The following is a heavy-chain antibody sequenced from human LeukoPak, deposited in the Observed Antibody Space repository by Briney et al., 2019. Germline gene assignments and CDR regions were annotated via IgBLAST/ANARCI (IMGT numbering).Heavy chain of an antibody. D-gene: IGHD5-12*01. CDR1: GGSFSGYY. J-gene: IGHJ6*03. CDR3: ATMVAPTYFYYYMDV. CDR2: INHSGST. V-gene: IGHV4-34*01. Sequence: PSETLSLTCAVYGGSFSGYYWSWIRQPPGKGLEWIGEINHSGSTNYNPSLKSRVTISVDTSKNQFSLKLSSVTAADTAVYYCATMVAPTYFYYYMDVWGKGTTVTVSS.